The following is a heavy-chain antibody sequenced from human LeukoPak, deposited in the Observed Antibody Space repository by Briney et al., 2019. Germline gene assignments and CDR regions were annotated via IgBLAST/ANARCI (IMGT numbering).Heavy chain of an antibody. J-gene: IGHJ4*02. CDR1: GYSFTSYW. Sequence: GESLKISCKGSGYSFTSYWIGWVRQMPGKGLEWMGIIYPGDSDTRYSPSFQGQVTISADKSINTAYLYWSSLKASDTAIYYCARLSTAVDPFDYWGQGTLVTVSS. V-gene: IGHV5-51*01. CDR3: ARLSTAVDPFDY. D-gene: IGHD4-17*01. CDR2: IYPGDSDT.